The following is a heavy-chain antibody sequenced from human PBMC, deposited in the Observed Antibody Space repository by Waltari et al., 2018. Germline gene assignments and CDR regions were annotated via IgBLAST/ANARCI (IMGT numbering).Heavy chain of an antibody. J-gene: IGHJ3*02. CDR3: ARAKENWGRNAFDI. V-gene: IGHV4-4*07. D-gene: IGHD7-27*01. Sequence: QVQLQESVPGLVKPSETLSLTCTVSGDSISTYYWSWIRQPAGKGLEWIGRFYNSGTTYYNPSLKSRVTMSVDTSNNQFSLKLDSVTAADTAVYYCARAKENWGRNAFDIWGQGTVLTVSS. CDR1: GDSISTYY. CDR2: FYNSGTT.